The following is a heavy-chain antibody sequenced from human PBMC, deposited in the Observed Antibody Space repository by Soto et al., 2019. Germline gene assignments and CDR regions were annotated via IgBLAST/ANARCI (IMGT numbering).Heavy chain of an antibody. CDR2: IKEDGSET. V-gene: IGHV3-7*03. CDR1: GFTFANSW. J-gene: IGHJ4*02. CDR3: AKVFYYYDSSGYYYFDY. D-gene: IGHD3-22*01. Sequence: GGSLRLSCAASGFTFANSWMAWVRQAPGKGLEWVANIKEDGSETYYVDSLRGRFAISRDNAKSSLFLQMTGLRADDTAVYYCAKVFYYYDSSGYYYFDYWGQGTLVTVSS.